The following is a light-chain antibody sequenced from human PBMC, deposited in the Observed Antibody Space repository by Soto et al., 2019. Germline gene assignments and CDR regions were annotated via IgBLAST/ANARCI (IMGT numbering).Light chain of an antibody. CDR1: QSISTY. V-gene: IGKV1-39*01. J-gene: IGKJ4*01. CDR3: QQSYMIPLT. Sequence: DIQMTQSPSSLSASVGDRVTITCRASQSISTYLNWYQQKPGKAPNLLIYEASGLQSGVTSRFSGGGSGTDFTLTISSLQPEDFATYYCQQSYMIPLTFGGGTKVEIK. CDR2: EAS.